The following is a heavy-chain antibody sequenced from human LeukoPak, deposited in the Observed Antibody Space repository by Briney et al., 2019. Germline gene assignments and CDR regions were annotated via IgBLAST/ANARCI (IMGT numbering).Heavy chain of an antibody. Sequence: SETLSLTCTVSGGSITSSNYYWGWIRQPPGKGLEWIGSFYYSGSTNYNPSLKSRVTISVDTSKNQFSLKLSSVTAADTAVFYCVYYYGSGSVEYWGQGTLVTVSS. CDR3: VYYYGSGSVEY. D-gene: IGHD3-10*01. V-gene: IGHV4-39*01. J-gene: IGHJ4*02. CDR1: GGSITSSNYY. CDR2: FYYSGST.